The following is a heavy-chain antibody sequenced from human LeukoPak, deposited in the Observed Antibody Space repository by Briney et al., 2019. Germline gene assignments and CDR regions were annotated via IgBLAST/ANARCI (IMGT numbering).Heavy chain of an antibody. CDR3: ARPRYCSSTSCSSPDAFDI. D-gene: IGHD2-2*01. V-gene: IGHV4-59*08. J-gene: IGHJ3*02. CDR2: IYYNGNT. Sequence: SETLSLTCAVSGGSISGYYWSWIRQPPGKGLEWIGYIYYNGNTNYNPSLKSRVTLSVDTSNDHLSLKLSSVTAADTAVYYCARPRYCSSTSCSSPDAFDIWGQGTMVTVSS. CDR1: GGSISGYY.